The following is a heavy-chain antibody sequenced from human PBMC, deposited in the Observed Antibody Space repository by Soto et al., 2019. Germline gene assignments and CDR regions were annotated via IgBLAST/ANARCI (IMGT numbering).Heavy chain of an antibody. J-gene: IGHJ6*02. D-gene: IGHD6-25*01. Sequence: QVQLQQSGPGLVKPSETLSLTCTVSGGSISRYYWGWIRQPAGKALEWIGRIYTSGTTNYNPSLKSRVTILLDTSKNQFSRDLSSVTDADTAVYYCAREGSSGFGMDVWGQGTTVTVSS. V-gene: IGHV4-4*07. CDR1: GGSISRYY. CDR3: AREGSSGFGMDV. CDR2: IYTSGTT.